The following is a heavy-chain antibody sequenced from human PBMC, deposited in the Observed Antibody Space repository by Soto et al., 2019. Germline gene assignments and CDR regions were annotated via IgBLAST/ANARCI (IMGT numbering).Heavy chain of an antibody. Sequence: ASVKVSCKASGYTFTGYYMHWVRQAPGQGLEWMGWINPNSGGTNYAQKFQGWVTMTGDTSISTAYMELSRLRSDDTAVYYCARVRVPIRYSGYDLGYYFDYWGQGTLVTVSS. CDR3: ARVRVPIRYSGYDLGYYFDY. V-gene: IGHV1-2*04. J-gene: IGHJ4*02. D-gene: IGHD5-12*01. CDR1: GYTFTGYY. CDR2: INPNSGGT.